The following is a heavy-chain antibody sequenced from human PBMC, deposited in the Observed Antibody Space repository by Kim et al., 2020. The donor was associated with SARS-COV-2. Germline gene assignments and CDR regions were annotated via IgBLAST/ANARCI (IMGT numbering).Heavy chain of an antibody. J-gene: IGHJ2*01. Sequence: GGSLRLSCVASGFTFSNYNMNWVRQAPGKGLEWVSHISASGGITYYADSVKGRFTISRDNAKDSLYLQMNSLRDEDTAVYYCASVGLGCSVGGCYLWWGR. CDR1: GFTFSNYN. CDR2: ISASGGIT. V-gene: IGHV3-48*02. CDR3: ASVGLGCSVGGCYLW. D-gene: IGHD2-15*01.